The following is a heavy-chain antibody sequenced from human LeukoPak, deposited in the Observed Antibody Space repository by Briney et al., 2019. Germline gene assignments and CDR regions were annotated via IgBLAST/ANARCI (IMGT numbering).Heavy chain of an antibody. V-gene: IGHV3-11*01. CDR2: ISSSGSTI. CDR3: AGRAYYYDSSGYNNWFDH. J-gene: IGHJ5*02. CDR1: GFTFSDYY. D-gene: IGHD3-22*01. Sequence: GGSLRLSCAASGFTFSDYYMSWIRQAPGKGLEWVSYISSSGSTIYYADSVKGRFTISRDNAKNSLYLQMNSLRAEDTAVYYCAGRAYYYDSSGYNNWFDHWGQGTLVTVSS.